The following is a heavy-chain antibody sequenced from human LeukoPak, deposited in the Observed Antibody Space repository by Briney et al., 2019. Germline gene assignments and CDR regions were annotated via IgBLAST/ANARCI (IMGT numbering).Heavy chain of an antibody. Sequence: GGSLRLSCAASGFTFSSYSMNWVRQAPGKGLEWVSYISSSSSTIYYADSVKGRFTISRDNAKNSLYLQMNSLRAEDTAVYYCARGGGDYGDYSSDYWGQGTLVTVSS. D-gene: IGHD4-17*01. J-gene: IGHJ4*02. V-gene: IGHV3-48*01. CDR3: ARGGGDYGDYSSDY. CDR1: GFTFSSYS. CDR2: ISSSSSTI.